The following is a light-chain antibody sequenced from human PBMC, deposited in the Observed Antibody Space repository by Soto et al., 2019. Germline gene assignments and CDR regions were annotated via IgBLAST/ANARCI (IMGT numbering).Light chain of an antibody. CDR1: QSVSSSY. CDR3: QQHDNSPLT. Sequence: DIVLTQSPGTLSLSPGERAALSCRASQSVSSSYLAWYHQKPGQAPRLLIYGASNRATGIPDRFSGSGSGTDFTLTISRLEPEDFAVYYCQQHDNSPLTFGGGTKVDIK. CDR2: GAS. J-gene: IGKJ4*01. V-gene: IGKV3-20*01.